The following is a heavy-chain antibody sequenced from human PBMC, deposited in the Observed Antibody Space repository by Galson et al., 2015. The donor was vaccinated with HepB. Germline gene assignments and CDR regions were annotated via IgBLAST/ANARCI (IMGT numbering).Heavy chain of an antibody. CDR3: ARQFCSSTSCHDAFDI. Sequence: QSGAEVKKPGESLRISCKGSGYSFTSYWISWVRQMPGKGLEWMGRIDPSDSYTNYSPSFQGHVTISADKSISTAYLQWSSLKASDTAMYYCARQFCSSTSCHDAFDIWGQGTMVTVSS. CDR1: GYSFTSYW. D-gene: IGHD2-2*01. V-gene: IGHV5-10-1*01. CDR2: IDPSDSYT. J-gene: IGHJ3*02.